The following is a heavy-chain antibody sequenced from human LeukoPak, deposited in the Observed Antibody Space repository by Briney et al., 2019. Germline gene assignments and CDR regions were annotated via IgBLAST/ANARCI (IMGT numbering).Heavy chain of an antibody. J-gene: IGHJ4*02. V-gene: IGHV3-9*03. CDR1: GFTFDDYA. CDR3: AKDSERDTTMVIDY. CDR2: IGWNSGSI. Sequence: PGGSLRLSCAASGFTFDDYAMHWVRQAPGKGLEWVSGIGWNSGSIGYAVSVKGRFTISRDNAKSSLYLQMNSLRAEDMAFYYCAKDSERDTTMVIDYWGQGTLVTVS. D-gene: IGHD5-18*01.